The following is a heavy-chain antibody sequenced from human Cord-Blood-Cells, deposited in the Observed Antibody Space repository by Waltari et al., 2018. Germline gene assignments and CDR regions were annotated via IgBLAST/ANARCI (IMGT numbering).Heavy chain of an antibody. CDR2: IYYSGST. V-gene: IGHV4-39*01. J-gene: IGHJ4*02. CDR3: ARSANDFWSGYYFDY. Sequence: QLQLQESGPGLVKPSETLSLTCTASGGSISSGSYYWGWIRQPPGKGLEWSGSIYYSGSTYYNPSLKSRVTISVDTSKNQFSLKLSSVTAADTAVYYCARSANDFWSGYYFDYWGQGTLVTVSS. D-gene: IGHD3-3*01. CDR1: GGSISSGSYY.